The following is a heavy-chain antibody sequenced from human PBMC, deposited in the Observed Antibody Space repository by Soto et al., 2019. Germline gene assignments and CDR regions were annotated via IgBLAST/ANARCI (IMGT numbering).Heavy chain of an antibody. V-gene: IGHV4-39*01. CDR1: GGSISSSSYY. CDR3: ARHSGHIFFDY. J-gene: IGHJ4*02. CDR2: IYYSGST. Sequence: QLQLQESGPGLVKPSETLSLTCTVSGGSISSSSYYWGWIRQPPGKGLEWIGRIYYSGSTYYNPSLKSRVTIAVDTSKNQFSLKLSSVTAADTAVYYCARHSGHIFFDYWGPGTLVTVSS. D-gene: IGHD5-12*01.